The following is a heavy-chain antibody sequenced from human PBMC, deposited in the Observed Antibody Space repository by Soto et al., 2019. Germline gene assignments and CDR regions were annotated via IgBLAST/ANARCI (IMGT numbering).Heavy chain of an antibody. CDR3: ARQYNWNYVHGY. CDR2: IIPIFGTA. V-gene: IGHV1-69*01. Sequence: QVPLVQSGAEVKKPGSSVKVSCKASGGTFSSYAISWVRQAPGQGLEWMGGIIPIFGTANYAQKFQGRVTITADESTSTAYMELRSLRSEDTAVYYCARQYNWNYVHGYWGQGTLVTVSS. D-gene: IGHD1-7*01. J-gene: IGHJ4*02. CDR1: GGTFSSYA.